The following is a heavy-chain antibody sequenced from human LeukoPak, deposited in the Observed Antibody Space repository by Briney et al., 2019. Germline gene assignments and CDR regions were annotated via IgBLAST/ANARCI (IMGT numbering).Heavy chain of an antibody. CDR1: GGSISSYY. CDR3: ARDGDCTNGVCSLGDYYYYMDV. J-gene: IGHJ6*03. V-gene: IGHV4-59*01. Sequence: SETLSLTCTVSGGSISSYYWSWIRQPPGKGLEWIGYIYYSGSTNYNPSLKSRVTISVDTSKNQFSLKLSSVTAADTAVYYCARDGDCTNGVCSLGDYYYYMDVWGKGTTVTVSS. CDR2: IYYSGST. D-gene: IGHD2-8*01.